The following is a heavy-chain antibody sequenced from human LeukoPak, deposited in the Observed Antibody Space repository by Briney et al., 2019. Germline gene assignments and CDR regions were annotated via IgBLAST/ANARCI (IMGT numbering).Heavy chain of an antibody. J-gene: IGHJ4*02. V-gene: IGHV3-23*01. CDR1: GFTFTNYA. CDR2: ISGSGDNT. CDR3: AKDRSAVPAASNY. Sequence: GGSLRLSCAASGFTFTNYAMTLVRQAPGKGLERVSGISGSGDNTYYADSVKGRFTISRDNFKNMVFLQMNSLRAEDTAVYYCAKDRSAVPAASNYWGQGTLVTVSS. D-gene: IGHD2-2*01.